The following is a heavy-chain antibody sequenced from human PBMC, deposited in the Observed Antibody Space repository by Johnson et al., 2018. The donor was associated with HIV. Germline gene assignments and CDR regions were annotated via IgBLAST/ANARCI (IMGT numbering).Heavy chain of an antibody. CDR2: INSDGSSP. D-gene: IGHD6-19*01. CDR1: GFTFSSYW. J-gene: IGHJ3*02. Sequence: VQLVESGGGLVQPGGSLRLSCAASGFTFSSYWMHWVRQAPGKGLVWVSRINSDGSSPSYADSVKGRFTISRDNAKNTLYLQMNSLRAEDTAVYYCARDAVAAANAFDIWGQGTMVTVSS. V-gene: IGHV3-74*01. CDR3: ARDAVAAANAFDI.